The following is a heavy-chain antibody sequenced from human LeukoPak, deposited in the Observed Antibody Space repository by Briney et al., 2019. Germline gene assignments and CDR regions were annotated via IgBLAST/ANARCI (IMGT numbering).Heavy chain of an antibody. Sequence: GASVKVSCKASGYTFTSYGISWVRQAPGQGLEWMGIINPSGGSTSYAQKFQGRVTMTRDTSTSTVYMELSSLRSEDTAVYYCARDPGAVFRDDAFDIWGQGTMVTVSS. D-gene: IGHD4/OR15-4a*01. V-gene: IGHV1-46*01. J-gene: IGHJ3*02. CDR1: GYTFTSYG. CDR3: ARDPGAVFRDDAFDI. CDR2: INPSGGST.